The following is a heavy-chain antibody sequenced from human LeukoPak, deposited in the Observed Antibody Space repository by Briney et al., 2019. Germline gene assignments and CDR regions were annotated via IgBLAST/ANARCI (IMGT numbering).Heavy chain of an antibody. CDR1: RLTFDDYA. CDR2: ISGDGGST. D-gene: IGHD3-3*01. V-gene: IGHV3-43*02. Sequence: QPGGSLRLSCAASRLTFDDYAMHWVRQAPGKGLEWVSLISGDGGSTYYADSVKGRFTISRDNSKNSLYLQMNSLRTEDTALYYCANLGYDFWSGYYTRYYYYMDVGGKGTTVTVSS. J-gene: IGHJ6*03. CDR3: ANLGYDFWSGYYTRYYYYMDV.